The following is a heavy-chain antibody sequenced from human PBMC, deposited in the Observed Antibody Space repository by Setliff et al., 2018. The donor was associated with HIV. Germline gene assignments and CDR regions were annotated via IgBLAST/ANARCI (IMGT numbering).Heavy chain of an antibody. Sequence: SETLSLTCTVSGGSISSYYWSWIRQPAGKGLEWIGRIYYSGSTNYNPSLKSRVTISVDTPKNQFSLKLSSVTAADTAVYYCARNPCSGGSCPDAFDIWGQGTMVTVSS. V-gene: IGHV4-4*07. J-gene: IGHJ3*02. D-gene: IGHD2-15*01. CDR1: GGSISSYY. CDR3: ARNPCSGGSCPDAFDI. CDR2: IYYSGST.